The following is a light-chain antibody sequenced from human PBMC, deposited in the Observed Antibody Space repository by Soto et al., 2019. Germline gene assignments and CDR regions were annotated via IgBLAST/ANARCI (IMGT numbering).Light chain of an antibody. J-gene: IGLJ1*01. CDR3: SSYTSSSTLYV. CDR1: RSDVGGYNY. CDR2: DVS. V-gene: IGLV2-14*01. Sequence: SVLTQPASLSGSPGQAITLSCTGTRSDVGGYNYVSWYQQHPGKAPKPMIYDVSNRPSGVSNRFSGSKSGNTASLTISGLQAEDEADYYCSSYTSSSTLYVFGTGTKVTVL.